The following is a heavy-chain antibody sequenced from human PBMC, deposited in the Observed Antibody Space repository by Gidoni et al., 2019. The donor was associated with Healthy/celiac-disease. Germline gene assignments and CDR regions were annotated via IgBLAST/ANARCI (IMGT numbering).Heavy chain of an antibody. Sequence: QVQLVQYGAEVKKPGASVQVSCRASGYTFTSYGISGVRQAPGRGLEWMGWLSAYNGNTNYAQKLQGRVTITTDTSTSTAYMELRSLRSDDTAVYYCAREVQYGPQSFDPWGQGPLVTVSS. J-gene: IGHJ5*02. V-gene: IGHV1-18*01. CDR2: LSAYNGNT. CDR3: AREVQYGPQSFDP. D-gene: IGHD4-4*01. CDR1: GYTFTSYG.